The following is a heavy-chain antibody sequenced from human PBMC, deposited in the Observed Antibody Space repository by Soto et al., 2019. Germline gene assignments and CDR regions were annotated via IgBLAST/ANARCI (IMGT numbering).Heavy chain of an antibody. CDR1: GGPFSGYF. J-gene: IGHJ3*01. CDR3: ARGGSSDWQVAFDF. CDR2: VNHNGRN. D-gene: IGHD6-19*01. Sequence: SETLSLTCTVYGGPFSGYFWNWIRQSPGKGLEWIGKVNHNGRNNYNPSLKRRVTISMDMSKNQFSLKLTSVTAADTAVYYCARGGSSDWQVAFDFWGQGTMVTVSS. V-gene: IGHV4-34*01.